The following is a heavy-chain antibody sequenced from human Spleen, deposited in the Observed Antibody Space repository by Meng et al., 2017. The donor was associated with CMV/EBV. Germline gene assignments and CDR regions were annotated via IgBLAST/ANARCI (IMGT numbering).Heavy chain of an antibody. D-gene: IGHD1-26*01. CDR1: GGSISSGGNY. Sequence: CAVSGGSISSGGNYWRWIRQHPGKGLEWIGYIYYSGTTYYNPSLKSRVTISVDTSKNQFSLKLSSVTAADTAVYYCARTGDSGSYSYWGQGTLVTVSS. V-gene: IGHV4-31*11. J-gene: IGHJ4*02. CDR3: ARTGDSGSYSY. CDR2: IYYSGTT.